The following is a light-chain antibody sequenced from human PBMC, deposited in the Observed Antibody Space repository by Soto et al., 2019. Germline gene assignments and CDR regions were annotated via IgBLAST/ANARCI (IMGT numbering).Light chain of an antibody. CDR1: SSDVGAYNY. CDR3: CSYAGTYSWV. J-gene: IGLJ3*02. V-gene: IGLV2-11*01. CDR2: DVS. Sequence: ALTQPRSVSGSPGQSVTISCTGSSSDVGAYNYVSWYQHHPGKAPKVMIFDVSERPSGVPDRFSGSKSGNTASLTISGLQAEDEGDYYCCSYAGTYSWVFGGGTKLTVL.